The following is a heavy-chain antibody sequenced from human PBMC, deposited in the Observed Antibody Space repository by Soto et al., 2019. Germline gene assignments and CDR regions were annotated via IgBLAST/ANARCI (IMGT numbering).Heavy chain of an antibody. CDR1: GDSSSGYY. Sequence: SRPLSLTCTVSGDSSSGYYWSWIRQPPGKGLEWIGDIHYSGSTNYNPSLKSRVTILVDTSKTQFSLKLNSVTAADTAVYYCAAGGAARPAHSYYYGMDVWGQGTTVTVSS. D-gene: IGHD6-6*01. J-gene: IGHJ6*02. CDR3: AAGGAARPAHSYYYGMDV. V-gene: IGHV4-59*01. CDR2: IHYSGST.